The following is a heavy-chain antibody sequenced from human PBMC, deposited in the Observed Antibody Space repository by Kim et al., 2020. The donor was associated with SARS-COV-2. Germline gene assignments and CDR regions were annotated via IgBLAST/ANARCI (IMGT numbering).Heavy chain of an antibody. D-gene: IGHD3-10*01. CDR1: GGSMSSYY. Sequence: SETLSLTCTVSGGSMSSYYFSWIRQPPGKGLEWIGYIYYNGNTNHNPSLKSRVTISVDTSKSQFSLNLNSVTAADTAVYYCARAKELDRGSATIYGMDVWGQGTMVSVTS. V-gene: IGHV4-59*13. CDR2: IYYNGNT. CDR3: ARAKELDRGSATIYGMDV. J-gene: IGHJ6*02.